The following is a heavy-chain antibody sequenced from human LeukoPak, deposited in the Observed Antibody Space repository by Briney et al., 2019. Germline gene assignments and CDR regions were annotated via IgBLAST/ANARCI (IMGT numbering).Heavy chain of an antibody. CDR2: TASEIDGGTT. CDR1: GFTFNYAW. D-gene: IGHD1-7*01. V-gene: IGHV3-15*04. Sequence: GGSLRLSCAASGFTFNYAWMSWVRQVPGKGLEWVGQTASEIDGGTTDYATPVKGRFTISRDDSKSTLYLQMNSLKIEDTAVYYCTTDEDWNYTRKDVWGQGATVIVSS. CDR3: TTDEDWNYTRKDV. J-gene: IGHJ6*02.